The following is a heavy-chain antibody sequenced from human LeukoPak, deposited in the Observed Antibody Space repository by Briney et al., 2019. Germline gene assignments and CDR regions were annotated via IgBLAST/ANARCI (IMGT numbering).Heavy chain of an antibody. CDR3: ARAPFGYCSGGSCSTSYYYYGMDV. CDR1: GVSFSGYY. D-gene: IGHD2-15*01. Sequence: SETLSLTCAVYGVSFSGYYWSWIRQPPGKGLEWIGEINHSGSTNYNPSLKSRVTISVDTSKNQFSLKLSSVTAADTAVYYCARAPFGYCSGGSCSTSYYYYGMDVWGQGTTVTVSS. V-gene: IGHV4-34*01. J-gene: IGHJ6*02. CDR2: INHSGST.